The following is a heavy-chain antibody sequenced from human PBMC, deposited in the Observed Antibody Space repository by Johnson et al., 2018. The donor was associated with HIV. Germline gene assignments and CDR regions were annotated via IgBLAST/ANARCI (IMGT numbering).Heavy chain of an antibody. J-gene: IGHJ3*02. CDR1: GFTFSRYR. D-gene: IGHD1-26*01. CDR2: INTDGTTT. CDR3: VKDRGGSHQSGHDAFDI. Sequence: VKLVESGGGLVQPGGSLRLSCEASGFTFSRYRMHWVRQAPGEGLVWVSRINTDGTTTIYADSVKGRFTISRDNSKNTLYLQMNSLRAEDTAVYYCVKDRGGSHQSGHDAFDIWGQGTMVTVSS. V-gene: IGHV3-74*02.